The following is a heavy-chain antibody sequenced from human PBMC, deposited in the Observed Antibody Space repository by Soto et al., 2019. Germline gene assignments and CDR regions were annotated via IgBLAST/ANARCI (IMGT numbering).Heavy chain of an antibody. CDR2: ISSSSTYA. Sequence: PGGSLRLSCAASKFTFNDYYMSWVRQAPGKGLEWVSKISSSSTYAIYADSVKCRFTISIDNAKNSVFLQMNSLRAEDTAVYYCARDSSMAGRPFDYWGQGTQVTVSS. J-gene: IGHJ4*02. CDR3: ARDSSMAGRPFDY. V-gene: IGHV3-11*06. CDR1: KFTFNDYY. D-gene: IGHD6-6*01.